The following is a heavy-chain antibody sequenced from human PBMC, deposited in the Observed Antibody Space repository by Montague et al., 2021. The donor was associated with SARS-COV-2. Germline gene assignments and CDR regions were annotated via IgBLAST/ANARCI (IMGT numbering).Heavy chain of an antibody. CDR1: RGFINNYY. D-gene: IGHD1-26*01. J-gene: IGHJ4*02. CDR3: ARGLGANLDY. CDR2: VFYTGLN. Sequence: SETLSLTCTVYRGFINNYYWSWIRQSPDKGLEWIGFVFYTGLNKYNPSLESRVTISLDTSGNQFSLMLTSVTAADTAVYFCARGLGANLDYWGQGILVTV. V-gene: IGHV4-59*01.